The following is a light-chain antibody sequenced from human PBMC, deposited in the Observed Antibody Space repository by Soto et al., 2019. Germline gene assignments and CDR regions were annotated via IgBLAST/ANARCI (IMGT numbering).Light chain of an antibody. J-gene: IGKJ4*01. V-gene: IGKV1-33*01. CDR1: QDISNY. Sequence: DIPINQSPSSLSASVGDRITITCPASQDISNYLNWYQQKPGKAPKLLIYDASNLETGVPSRFSGSGSGTDFTFTISSLQPEDIATYYCQQYDNLPLTFGGGTKVDIK. CDR3: QQYDNLPLT. CDR2: DAS.